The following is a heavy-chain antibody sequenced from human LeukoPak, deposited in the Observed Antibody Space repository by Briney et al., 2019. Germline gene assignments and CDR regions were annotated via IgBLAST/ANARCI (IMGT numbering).Heavy chain of an antibody. V-gene: IGHV4-59*08. CDR2: IYYSGST. Sequence: SETLSLTCTVSGGSISSYYWSWIRQPPGKGLEWIGYIYYSGSTNYNPSLKSRVTISVDTSKNQFSLKLSSVTAADTAVYYCARARYSSSWYYYYMDVWGKGTTVTVSS. J-gene: IGHJ6*03. D-gene: IGHD6-13*01. CDR3: ARARYSSSWYYYYMDV. CDR1: GGSISSYY.